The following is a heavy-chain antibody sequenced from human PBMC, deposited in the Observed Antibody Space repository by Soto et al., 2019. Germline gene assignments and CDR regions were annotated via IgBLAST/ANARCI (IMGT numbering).Heavy chain of an antibody. D-gene: IGHD3-10*01. V-gene: IGHV3-33*01. Sequence: QVQLVESGGGVVQPGRSLRLSCAASGFTFSSYGMHWVRQAPGKGLEWVAVIWYDGSNKYYADSVKGRFTISRDNSKNTLYLQMNSLRAEDTAVYYCARAPRGRYYYSGMDVGGQGTPVPVSS. CDR3: ARAPRGRYYYSGMDV. CDR1: GFTFSSYG. CDR2: IWYDGSNK. J-gene: IGHJ6*02.